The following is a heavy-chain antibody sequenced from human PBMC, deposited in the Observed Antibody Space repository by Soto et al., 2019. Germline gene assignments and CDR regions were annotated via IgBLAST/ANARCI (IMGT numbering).Heavy chain of an antibody. CDR1: GFRFSSYA. D-gene: IGHD6-19*01. Sequence: GGSLSLSCTASGFRFSSYAVNWVRQAPGKGLEWVSSITAGGASTYYADSVKGRFTISRDDSRNTLFLQMNTLRAADTAVYYCAKAVAGTWEFDYWGQGALVTVSS. V-gene: IGHV3-23*01. CDR3: AKAVAGTWEFDY. CDR2: ITAGGAST. J-gene: IGHJ4*02.